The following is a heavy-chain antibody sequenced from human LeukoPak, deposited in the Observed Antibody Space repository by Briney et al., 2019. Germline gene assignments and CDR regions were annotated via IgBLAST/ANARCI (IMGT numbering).Heavy chain of an antibody. CDR3: ARVGSHFWSGFPYYYYYMDV. Sequence: GGSLRLSCAASGFTFRDSWMHWVRQAPGKGLEWVSYISSSGSTIYYADSVKGRFTISRDNAKNSLYLQMNSLRAEDTAVYYCARVGSHFWSGFPYYYYYMDVWGKGTTVTVSS. CDR2: ISSSGSTI. D-gene: IGHD3-3*02. J-gene: IGHJ6*03. V-gene: IGHV3-11*01. CDR1: GFTFRDSW.